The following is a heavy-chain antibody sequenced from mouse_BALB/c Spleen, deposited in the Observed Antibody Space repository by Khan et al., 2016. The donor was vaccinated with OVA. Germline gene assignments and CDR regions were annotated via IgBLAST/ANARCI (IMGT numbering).Heavy chain of an antibody. J-gene: IGHJ2*01. CDR1: GYTFTNYV. V-gene: IGHV9-3-1*01. CDR3: TRFPGGY. Sequence: QIQLVQSGPELKKPGETVKISCKASGYTFTNYVMNWVKQSPGKGLKWMGWINTYTGETTYADDFKGRFAFSLETSASTAYLQLNSLKNEDTATYFCTRFPGGYWGQGTTLTVSS. CDR2: INTYTGET.